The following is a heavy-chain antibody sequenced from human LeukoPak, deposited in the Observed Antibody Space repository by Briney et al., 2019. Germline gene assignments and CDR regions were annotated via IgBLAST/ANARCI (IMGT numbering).Heavy chain of an antibody. CDR3: AKGKGTAMVTYYFDY. Sequence: GGSLRLSCAASGFTFSSYAMSWVRQTPGKGLEWVSAISGSVGSTYYADSVRGRFTISRDTSKNTLYLQMNSLRAEDTAVYYCAKGKGTAMVTYYFDYWGQGTLVTVSP. CDR2: ISGSVGST. D-gene: IGHD5-18*01. V-gene: IGHV3-23*01. CDR1: GFTFSSYA. J-gene: IGHJ4*02.